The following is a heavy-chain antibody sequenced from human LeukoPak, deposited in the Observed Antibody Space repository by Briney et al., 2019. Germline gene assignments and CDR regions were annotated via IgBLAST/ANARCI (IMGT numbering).Heavy chain of an antibody. J-gene: IGHJ3*02. CDR2: ISSSSSYI. CDR3: ARNHLGNNAFDI. CDR1: GFTFSSYS. V-gene: IGHV3-21*01. D-gene: IGHD7-27*01. Sequence: GGSLRLSCAASGFTFSSYSMNWFRQAPGKGLEWVSSISSSSSYIYYADSVKGRFTISRDNAKNSLYLQMNSLRAEDTAVYYCARNHLGNNAFDIWGQGTMVTVSS.